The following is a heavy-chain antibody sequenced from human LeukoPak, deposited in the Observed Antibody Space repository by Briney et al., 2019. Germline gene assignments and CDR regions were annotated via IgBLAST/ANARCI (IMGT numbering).Heavy chain of an antibody. V-gene: IGHV3-21*01. CDR1: GFTFSSYS. J-gene: IGHJ4*02. CDR2: ISSNSSYI. CDR3: ARVSGWSNDFDY. Sequence: GGSLRLSCAASGFTFSSYSMNWVRQAPGKGLEWVSSISSNSSYIYYADSVKGRFIISRDNAKNSLYLQMNSLRAEDTAVCYCARVSGWSNDFDYWGQGTLVTVSS. D-gene: IGHD6-19*01.